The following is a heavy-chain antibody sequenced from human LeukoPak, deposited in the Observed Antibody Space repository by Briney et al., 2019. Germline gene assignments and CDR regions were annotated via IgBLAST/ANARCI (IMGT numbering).Heavy chain of an antibody. CDR3: TRDSWFGELSPTYYYYYMDV. J-gene: IGHJ6*03. CDR2: IRSKAYGGTT. Sequence: GGSLRLACTASGFTFGDYAMSWVRQAPGKGLEWVGFIRSKAYGGTTEYAASVKGRFIISRDDSKSIAYLRMNSLKTEDTAVYYCTRDSWFGELSPTYYYYYMDVWGKGTTVTISS. D-gene: IGHD3-10*01. CDR1: GFTFGDYA. V-gene: IGHV3-49*04.